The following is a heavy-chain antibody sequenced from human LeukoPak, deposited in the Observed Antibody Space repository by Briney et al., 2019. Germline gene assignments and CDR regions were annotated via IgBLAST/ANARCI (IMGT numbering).Heavy chain of an antibody. CDR3: ARWRSSDWNSDL. V-gene: IGHV4-59*08. J-gene: IGHJ5*02. Sequence: SETLSLTCTVSGVSLSNFFWNWIRQPPGKGLEWIGYTHYTGDTNHNPSLKSRVSLSVDMSRNQFSLRLSSVTAADTAVYYCARWRSSDWNSDLWGQGTLVSVSS. CDR1: GVSLSNFF. D-gene: IGHD6-19*01. CDR2: THYTGDT.